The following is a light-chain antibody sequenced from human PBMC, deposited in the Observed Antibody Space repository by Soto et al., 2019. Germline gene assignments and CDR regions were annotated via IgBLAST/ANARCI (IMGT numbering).Light chain of an antibody. CDR3: QQYNSYPWT. CDR2: DAS. Sequence: DIQMTHSPSTLSASVGDRVTITCRASQSISSWLAWYQQKPGKAPKLLIYDASSLESGVPSRFSGSGSGTEFTLTVSSLQPDDFATDYCQQYNSYPWTFGQGTKVEIK. CDR1: QSISSW. V-gene: IGKV1-5*01. J-gene: IGKJ1*01.